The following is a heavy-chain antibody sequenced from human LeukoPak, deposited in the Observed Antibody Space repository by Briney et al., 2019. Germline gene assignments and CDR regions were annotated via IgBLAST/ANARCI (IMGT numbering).Heavy chain of an antibody. CDR1: GFTFDDYA. J-gene: IGHJ6*02. D-gene: IGHD5-12*01. CDR2: ISWNSGSI. V-gene: IGHV3-9*01. Sequence: GGSLRLSCAASGFTFDDYAMHWVRQAPGKGLEWVSGISWNSGSIGYADSVKGRFTISRDNAKNSLYLQMNSLRAEDTALYYCAKENSGYYWHYYGMDVWGQGTTVTVSS. CDR3: AKENSGYYWHYYGMDV.